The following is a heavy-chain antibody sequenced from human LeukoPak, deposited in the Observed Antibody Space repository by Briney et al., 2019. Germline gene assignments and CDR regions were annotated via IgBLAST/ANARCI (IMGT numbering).Heavy chain of an antibody. CDR2: ISGSGGST. V-gene: IGHV3-23*01. D-gene: IGHD1-14*01. CDR1: GFTFSSYA. Sequence: GGSLRLSCAASGFTFSSYAMSWVRQAPGKGLEWVSDISGSGGSTYYADSVKGRFTISRDNSKNALYLQMNSLRAEDTAVYYCAKERIGYNRNWFDPWGQGTLVTVSS. CDR3: AKERIGYNRNWFDP. J-gene: IGHJ5*02.